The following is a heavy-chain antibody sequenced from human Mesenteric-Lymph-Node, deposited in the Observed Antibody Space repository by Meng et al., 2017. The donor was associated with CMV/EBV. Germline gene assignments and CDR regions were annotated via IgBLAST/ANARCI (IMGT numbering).Heavy chain of an antibody. CDR2: IRSDGRYT. D-gene: IGHD1-20*01. V-gene: IGHV3-74*01. CDR3: VRDVSAITGAALID. J-gene: IGHJ4*02. Sequence: ESLKISCAASGFTFSNHWMHWVRQAPGKGLVWVSRIRSDGRYTSYAESVEGRFTISRDNAKNSLFLQMNGLTVEDTAVYSCVRDVSAITGAALIDWGQGTLVTVSS. CDR1: GFTFSNHW.